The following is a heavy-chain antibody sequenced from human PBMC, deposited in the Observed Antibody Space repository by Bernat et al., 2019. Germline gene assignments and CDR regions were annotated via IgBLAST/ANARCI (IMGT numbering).Heavy chain of an antibody. CDR2: ISSSSSYI. CDR1: GFTFSSYS. J-gene: IGHJ6*02. Sequence: EVQLVESGGGLVKPGGSLRLSCAASGFTFSSYSMNWVRQAPGKGLEWFSSISSSSSYIYYAASVKGRFTSSGDNAKNSLYLQMTSMRAEDTAVYYCARAGSITMVRGVIISYYYYGMDVWGQGTTVTVSS. V-gene: IGHV3-21*01. CDR3: ARAGSITMVRGVIISYYYYGMDV. D-gene: IGHD3-10*01.